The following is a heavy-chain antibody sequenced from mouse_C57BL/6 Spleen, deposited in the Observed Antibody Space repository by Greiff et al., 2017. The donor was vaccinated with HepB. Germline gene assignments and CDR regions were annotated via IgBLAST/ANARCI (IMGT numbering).Heavy chain of an antibody. CDR2: IDPSDSYT. CDR3: ARGHGYYGLDAMDY. J-gene: IGHJ4*01. Sequence: QVQLQQPGAELVRPGTSVKLSCKASGYTFTSYWMHWVKQRPGQGLEWIGVIDPSDSYTNYNQKFKGKATLTVDTSSSTAYMQLSSLTSEDSAVYYCARGHGYYGLDAMDYWGQGTSVTVSS. D-gene: IGHD2-3*01. CDR1: GYTFTSYW. V-gene: IGHV1-59*01.